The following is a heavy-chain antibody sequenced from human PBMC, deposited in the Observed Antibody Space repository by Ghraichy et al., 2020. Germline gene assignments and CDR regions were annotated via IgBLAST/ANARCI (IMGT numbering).Heavy chain of an antibody. CDR3: ARGATVVRFFYYDGMDV. J-gene: IGHJ6*02. CDR1: GFTLSSYS. Sequence: GESPRLSCVGSGFTLSSYSMNWVRQSPGKGLEWAAYITSSSRTISYADSVKGRFTISRDNAQNSLYLQMNSLRDEDTALYYCARGATVVRFFYYDGMDVWGQGTTVTVSS. D-gene: IGHD4-23*01. V-gene: IGHV3-48*02. CDR2: ITSSSRTI.